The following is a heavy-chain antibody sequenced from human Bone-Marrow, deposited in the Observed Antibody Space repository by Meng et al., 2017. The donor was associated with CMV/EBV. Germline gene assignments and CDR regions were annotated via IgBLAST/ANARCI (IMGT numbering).Heavy chain of an antibody. J-gene: IGHJ3*02. Sequence: GGSLRLSCAASGFTFSSYWMSWVRQAPGKGLEWVSSISSSSSYIYYADSVKGRFTISRDNAKNSLYLQMNSLRAEDTAGYYCAREGTADDAFDIWGQGAMVTVSS. CDR1: GFTFSSYW. CDR3: AREGTADDAFDI. D-gene: IGHD1/OR15-1a*01. V-gene: IGHV3-21*01. CDR2: ISSSSSYI.